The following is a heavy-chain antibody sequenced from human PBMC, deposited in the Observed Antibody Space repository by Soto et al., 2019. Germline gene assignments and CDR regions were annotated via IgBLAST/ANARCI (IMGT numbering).Heavy chain of an antibody. CDR2: IIPILGIA. CDR3: ARGGEGYVEVVPWFDP. J-gene: IGHJ5*02. V-gene: IGHV1-69*02. Sequence: SVKVSCKASGGTFSSYTISWVRQAPGQGLEWMGRIIPILGIANYAQKFQGRVTITADKSTSTAYMELSSLRSEDTAVYYCARGGEGYVEVVPWFDPWGQGTLVTVSS. D-gene: IGHD2-15*01. CDR1: GGTFSSYT.